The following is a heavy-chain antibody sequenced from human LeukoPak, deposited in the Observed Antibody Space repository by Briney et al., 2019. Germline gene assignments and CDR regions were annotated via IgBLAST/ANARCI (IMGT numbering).Heavy chain of an antibody. CDR1: GYTLTELS. D-gene: IGHD5-18*01. CDR2: FDPEDGET. J-gene: IGHJ3*02. CDR3: ATGSRGYSYGGDAFDI. V-gene: IGHV1-24*01. Sequence: ASVKVSCKVSGYTLTELSMHWVRQAPGKGLEWMGGFDPEDGETIYAQKFQGRVTMTEDTSTDTAYMGLSSLRSEDTAVYYCATGSRGYSYGGDAFDIWGQGTMVTVSS.